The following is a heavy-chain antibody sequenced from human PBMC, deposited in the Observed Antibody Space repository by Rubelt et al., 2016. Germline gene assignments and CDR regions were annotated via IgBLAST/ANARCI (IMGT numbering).Heavy chain of an antibody. CDR3: AHKFNSGFDH. J-gene: IGHJ4*02. CDR1: GFSLSTSRVG. D-gene: IGHD6-19*01. Sequence: QITLKESGPTLVKPTQTLTLTCTFSGFSLSTSRVGVGWIRHPPGKALEGLALIYWDVVNSNSPSLKNRLTITRDTSKNQVVLTMTNMDPVDTATYHCAHKFNSGFDHWGQGTLVTVSS. CDR2: IYWDVVN. V-gene: IGHV2-5*02.